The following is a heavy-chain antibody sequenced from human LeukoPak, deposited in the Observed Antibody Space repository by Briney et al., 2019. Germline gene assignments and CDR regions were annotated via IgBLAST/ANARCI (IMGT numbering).Heavy chain of an antibody. CDR1: GFTFSSYA. J-gene: IGHJ3*02. V-gene: IGHV3-23*01. D-gene: IGHD5-18*01. Sequence: PGGSLRLSCAASGFTFSSYAMSWVRQAPGKGPEWVSAISGSGGSTYYADSVKGRFTISRDNSKNTLYLQMNSLRAEDTAVYYCAKPVGYSYGYDAFDIWGQGTMVTVSS. CDR2: ISGSGGST. CDR3: AKPVGYSYGYDAFDI.